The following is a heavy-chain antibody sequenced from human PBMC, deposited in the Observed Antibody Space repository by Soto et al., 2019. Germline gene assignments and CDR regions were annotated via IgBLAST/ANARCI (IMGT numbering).Heavy chain of an antibody. V-gene: IGHV4-30-4*01. CDR2: IYDSAT. CDR3: AAGSCCSSGCYWFDP. Sequence: PSETLSLTCTVSGASISGGDYHWSWLRHPPGKGLEWVGYIYDSATYHNPSLKRGVIISVDTSKTQFSLQLSSVTAADAAVYYCAAGSCCSSGCYWFDPWGQGTLVTVSS. J-gene: IGHJ5*02. CDR1: GASISGGDYH. D-gene: IGHD2-2*01.